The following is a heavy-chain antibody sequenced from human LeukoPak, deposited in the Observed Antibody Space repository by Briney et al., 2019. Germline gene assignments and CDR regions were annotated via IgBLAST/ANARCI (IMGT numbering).Heavy chain of an antibody. J-gene: IGHJ3*02. CDR2: IYYSGST. Sequence: SQTLSLTCTVSGGSISSGDYYWSWIRQPPGKGLEWIGYIYYSGSTYYNPSLKSRVTIYVDTFKNQFSLKLSSVTAADTAVYYCARRDGYNPGNAFDIWGQGTMVTVSS. D-gene: IGHD5-24*01. V-gene: IGHV4-30-4*08. CDR1: GGSISSGDYY. CDR3: ARRDGYNPGNAFDI.